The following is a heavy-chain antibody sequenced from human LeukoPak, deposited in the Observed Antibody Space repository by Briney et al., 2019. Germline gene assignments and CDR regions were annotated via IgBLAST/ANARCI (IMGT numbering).Heavy chain of an antibody. D-gene: IGHD3-10*01. Sequence: GGSLRLSCAASGFTFSNAWMSWVRQAPGKGLEWVGRIKSKTDGGTTDYAAPVKGRFTISRDDSKNTLYLQMNSLRAEDTAVYYCAKWALWFGESPFDYWGQGTLVTVSS. CDR1: GFTFSNAW. CDR3: AKWALWFGESPFDY. CDR2: IKSKTDGGTT. V-gene: IGHV3-15*01. J-gene: IGHJ4*02.